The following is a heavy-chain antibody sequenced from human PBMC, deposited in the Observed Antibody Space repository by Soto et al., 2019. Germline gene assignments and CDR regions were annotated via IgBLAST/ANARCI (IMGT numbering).Heavy chain of an antibody. V-gene: IGHV3-23*01. J-gene: IGHJ5*02. CDR3: ARARKVGCSGGSCYWRFDWFDP. Sequence: GGSLRLSCPASGFTFSSYAMTWVRQAPGKGLEWVSTISASADNTYYADSVKGRVSIFRDNSKSTLYLQINTLRAGDTAVYYCARARKVGCSGGSCYWRFDWFDPWGQGTLVTVSS. D-gene: IGHD2-15*01. CDR2: ISASADNT. CDR1: GFTFSSYA.